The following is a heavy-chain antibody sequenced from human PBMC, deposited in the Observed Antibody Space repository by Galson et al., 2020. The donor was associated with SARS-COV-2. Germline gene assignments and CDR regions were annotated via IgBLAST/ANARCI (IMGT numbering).Heavy chain of an antibody. J-gene: IGHJ6*03. CDR2: MNPKSGNT. CDR1: GYTFANYD. D-gene: IGHD3-9*01. CDR3: ARASKHYNFLTGYLNYYYYYMDV. V-gene: IGHV1-8*03. Sequence: ASVKVSCEASGYTFANYDVNWVRQAPGQGLEWTGWMNPKSGNTGYAQRFQGRVTITRDTSKNTAFLELSSLRSEDTAVYYCARASKHYNFLTGYLNYYYYYMDVWGTGTTVTISS.